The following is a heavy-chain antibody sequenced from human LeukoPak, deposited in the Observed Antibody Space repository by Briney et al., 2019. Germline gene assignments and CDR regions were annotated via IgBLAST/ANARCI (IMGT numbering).Heavy chain of an antibody. Sequence: GGSLRLSCAASGFTFSSYGMHWVRQAPGKGLEWVAVIWYDGSNKYYADSVKGRFTISRDNSKNTLYLQMNSLRAEDTAVYYCARDGGSYSAEYFQHWGQGTLVTVSS. CDR1: GFTFSSYG. D-gene: IGHD1-26*01. J-gene: IGHJ1*01. V-gene: IGHV3-33*01. CDR2: IWYDGSNK. CDR3: ARDGGSYSAEYFQH.